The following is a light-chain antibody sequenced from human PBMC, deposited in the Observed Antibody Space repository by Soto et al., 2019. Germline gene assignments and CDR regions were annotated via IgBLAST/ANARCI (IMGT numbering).Light chain of an antibody. Sequence: QSVLTQPASVSGSPGQSITISCSGTRSDIGSYNYVAWYQQLPGKTPKILIYEVSNRPSGVSSRFSGSKSGNTASLTISGLQAEDEADYYCVSYTGSSTSYVFGSGTKLTVL. CDR3: VSYTGSSTSYV. CDR2: EVS. V-gene: IGLV2-14*01. J-gene: IGLJ1*01. CDR1: RSDIGSYNY.